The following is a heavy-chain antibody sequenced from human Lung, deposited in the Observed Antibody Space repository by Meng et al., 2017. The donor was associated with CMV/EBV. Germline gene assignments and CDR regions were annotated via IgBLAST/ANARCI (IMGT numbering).Heavy chain of an antibody. V-gene: IGHV3-30*04. CDR3: ARDRSPLYDTSGRGVDS. J-gene: IGHJ4*02. CDR2: ISNTGSND. D-gene: IGHD3-22*01. Sequence: SLKISCGASGFTFSNHAMHWVRQAPGKGLEWVAVISNTGSNDYYADSVMGRFTISRDKSKSTLYLQMNSLRPEDTAVYYCARDRSPLYDTSGRGVDSWGQGXLVTVSS. CDR1: GFTFSNHA.